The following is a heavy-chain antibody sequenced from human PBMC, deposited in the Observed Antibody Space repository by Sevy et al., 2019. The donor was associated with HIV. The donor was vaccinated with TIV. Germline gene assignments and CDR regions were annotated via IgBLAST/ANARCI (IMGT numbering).Heavy chain of an antibody. Sequence: GGSLRLSCAASGFTLSSYWMSWVRQAPGKGLEWVANIKQDGSEKYYVDSVKGRFTISRDNAKNSLYLQMNSLRVEDTAAYYCARARAYYYDHSGYSFDYWGQGTLVTVSS. J-gene: IGHJ4*02. D-gene: IGHD3-22*01. CDR3: ARARAYYYDHSGYSFDY. CDR2: IKQDGSEK. V-gene: IGHV3-7*01. CDR1: GFTLSSYW.